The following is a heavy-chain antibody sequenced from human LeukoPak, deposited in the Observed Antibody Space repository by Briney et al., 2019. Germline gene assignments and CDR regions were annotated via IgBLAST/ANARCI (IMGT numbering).Heavy chain of an antibody. CDR3: ARASQLAARFRYYYYGMDV. CDR1: GYTFTSYG. D-gene: IGHD6-19*01. V-gene: IGHV1-18*01. Sequence: GASVKVSCKAPGYTFTSYGISWVRQAPGQGLEWMGWISAYNGNTNYAQKLQGRVTMTTDTSTSTAYMELRSLRSDDTAVYYCARASQLAARFRYYYYGMDVWGQGTTVTVSS. J-gene: IGHJ6*02. CDR2: ISAYNGNT.